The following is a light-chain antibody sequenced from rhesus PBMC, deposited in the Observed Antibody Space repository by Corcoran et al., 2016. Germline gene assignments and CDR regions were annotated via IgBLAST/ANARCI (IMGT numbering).Light chain of an antibody. V-gene: IGKV1-22*01. CDR2: KEA. J-gene: IGKJ1*01. CDR3: RRYSSSPLT. CDR1: QSISSR. Sequence: DIQMTQSPSSLSASVGDTAIITSRASQSISSRLAWYQQKPGKAPKLLICKEANLQRGVPSRFSGGGSVTEFTLTLSSLPPADFSTYYCRRYSSSPLTFGQGTKVEIK.